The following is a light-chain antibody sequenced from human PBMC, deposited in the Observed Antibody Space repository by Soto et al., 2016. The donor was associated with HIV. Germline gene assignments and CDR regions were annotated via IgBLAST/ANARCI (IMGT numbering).Light chain of an antibody. Sequence: DIQLTQSPSFLSASVGDRITITCRASQGINNFLAWFQQKPGKAPNLLIYAASTLQSGVLSRFSGSGSGTEFTLTISSLQPEDFATYYCQQLITYPRTFGPGTKVDIK. CDR2: AAS. V-gene: IGKV1-9*01. CDR3: QQLITYPRT. CDR1: QGINNF. J-gene: IGKJ3*01.